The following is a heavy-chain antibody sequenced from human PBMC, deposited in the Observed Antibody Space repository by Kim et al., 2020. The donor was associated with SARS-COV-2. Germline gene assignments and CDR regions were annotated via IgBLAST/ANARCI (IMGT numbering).Heavy chain of an antibody. D-gene: IGHD1-26*01. J-gene: IGHJ4*02. CDR3: ALRQGGWELRTKGLDY. Sequence: GGSLRLSCAASGFTFSSYAMSWVRQAPGKGLEWVSAISGSGGSTYYADSVKGRFTISRDNSKNTLYLQMNSLRAEDTAVYYCALRQGGWELRTKGLDYWGQGTLVTVSS. CDR1: GFTFSSYA. V-gene: IGHV3-23*01. CDR2: ISGSGGST.